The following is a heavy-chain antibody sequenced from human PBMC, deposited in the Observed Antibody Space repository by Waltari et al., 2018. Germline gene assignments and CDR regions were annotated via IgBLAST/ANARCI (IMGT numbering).Heavy chain of an antibody. V-gene: IGHV3-21*06. D-gene: IGHD2-8*02. J-gene: IGHJ4*02. Sequence: EVHLVESGGGLVNPGGSLRLSCAASAFTFRNYNIHWVRQAPGKGLEWVSSISYTDDYMYYADSVKGRFTISRSNAKNTLFLQMNGLRAEDTAVYYCAREHCSGGVCWGFDSWGPGTLVTASS. CDR3: AREHCSGGVCWGFDS. CDR1: AFTFRNYN. CDR2: ISYTDDYM.